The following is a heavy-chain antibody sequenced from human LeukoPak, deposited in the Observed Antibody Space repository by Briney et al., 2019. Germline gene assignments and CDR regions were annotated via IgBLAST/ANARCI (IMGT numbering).Heavy chain of an antibody. D-gene: IGHD1-26*01. CDR3: ARDQVGATTPLDY. Sequence: GGSLRLSCAASGFTVSSNYMSWVRQAPGKGLEWVSVIYSGGSTYYADSVKGRFTISRDNSKNTLYLQMNSLRAEDTAVYYCARDQVGATTPLDYWGQGTLVTVSS. V-gene: IGHV3-66*01. J-gene: IGHJ4*02. CDR2: IYSGGST. CDR1: GFTVSSNY.